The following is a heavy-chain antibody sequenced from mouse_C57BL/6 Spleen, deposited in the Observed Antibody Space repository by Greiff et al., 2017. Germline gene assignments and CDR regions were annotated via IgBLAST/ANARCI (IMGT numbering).Heavy chain of an antibody. D-gene: IGHD2-3*01. J-gene: IGHJ3*01. Sequence: QVQLKQPGAELVMPGASVKLSCKASGYTFTSYWMHWVKQRPGQGLEWIGEIDPSDSYTNYNQKFKGKSTLTVDKSSSTAYMQLSSLTSEDSAVYYCARWDDGSAYWGQGTLVTVSA. CDR2: IDPSDSYT. CDR1: GYTFTSYW. V-gene: IGHV1-69*01. CDR3: ARWDDGSAY.